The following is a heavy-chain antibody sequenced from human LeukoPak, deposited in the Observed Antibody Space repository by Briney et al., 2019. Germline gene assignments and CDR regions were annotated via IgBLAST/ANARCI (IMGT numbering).Heavy chain of an antibody. CDR1: GGTFSSYA. D-gene: IGHD4-11*01. CDR2: IIPIFGTA. J-gene: IGHJ6*03. V-gene: IGHV1-69*13. Sequence: SVKVSCKASGGTFSSYAISWVRQAPGQGLEWMGGIIPIFGTANYAQKFQGRVTITADESTSTAYMELSSLRSEDTAVYYCARVQGSDYSISYYYYYMDVWGKGTTVTVSS. CDR3: ARVQGSDYSISYYYYYMDV.